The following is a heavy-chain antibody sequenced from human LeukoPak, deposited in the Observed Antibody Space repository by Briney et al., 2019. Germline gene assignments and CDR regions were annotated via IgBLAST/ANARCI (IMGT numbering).Heavy chain of an antibody. CDR2: IIPILGIA. CDR3: ARFACSSTSCYFDY. D-gene: IGHD2-2*01. Sequence: ASVKVSCKASGGTFSSYAISWVRQAPGQGLEWMGRIIPILGIANYAQKFQGRVTITADKSTSTAYMELSSLRSEDTAVYYCARFACSSTSCYFDYCGQGTLVTVSS. J-gene: IGHJ4*02. CDR1: GGTFSSYA. V-gene: IGHV1-69*04.